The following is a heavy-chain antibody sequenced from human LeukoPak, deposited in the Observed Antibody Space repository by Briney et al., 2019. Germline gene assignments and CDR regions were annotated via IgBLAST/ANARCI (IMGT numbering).Heavy chain of an antibody. D-gene: IGHD6-19*01. J-gene: IGHJ4*02. V-gene: IGHV4-30-4*02. CDR1: GGSISSGDYY. CDR3: ARGRGSGWLFDY. Sequence: SETLSLTCTVSGGSISSGDYYWSWIRQPPGKGLEWIGYIYYSGSTYYNPSLKSRVTISVDTSKNQFSLKLSSVTAADTAVYYCARGRGSGWLFDYWGQGALVTVSS. CDR2: IYYSGST.